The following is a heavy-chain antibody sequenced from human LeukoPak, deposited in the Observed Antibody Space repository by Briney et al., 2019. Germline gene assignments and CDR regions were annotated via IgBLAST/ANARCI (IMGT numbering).Heavy chain of an antibody. CDR1: GGSISSYY. D-gene: IGHD1-26*01. V-gene: IGHV4-4*07. CDR3: ARDPRGIVGANHNWFDP. J-gene: IGHJ5*02. Sequence: PSETLSLTCTASGGSISSYYWSWIRQPAGKGLEWIGRIYASGSTNYNPSLKSRVTMSVDTSKSQFSLKLISVTAADTAVYYCARDPRGIVGANHNWFDPWGQGTLVTVSS. CDR2: IYASGST.